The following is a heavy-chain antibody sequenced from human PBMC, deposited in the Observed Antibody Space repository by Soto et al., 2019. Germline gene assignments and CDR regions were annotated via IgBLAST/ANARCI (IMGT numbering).Heavy chain of an antibody. D-gene: IGHD6-13*01. CDR2: ISYDGSNK. CDR1: GFTFSSYA. J-gene: IGHJ4*02. CDR3: ARDLGSSYSSSWYYFDY. Sequence: GGSLRLSCAASGFTFSSYAMHWVRQAPGKGLEWVAVISYDGSNKYYADSVKGRFTISRDNSKNTLYLQMNSLRAEDTAVYYCARDLGSSYSSSWYYFDYWGQGTLVTVSS. V-gene: IGHV3-30*04.